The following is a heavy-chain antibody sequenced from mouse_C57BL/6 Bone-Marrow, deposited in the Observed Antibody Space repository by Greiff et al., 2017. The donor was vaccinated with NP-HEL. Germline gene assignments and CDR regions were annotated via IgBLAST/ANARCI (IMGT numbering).Heavy chain of an antibody. CDR3: ARKGPTVVGRYFDV. CDR2: INPNYGTT. V-gene: IGHV1-39*01. J-gene: IGHJ1*03. CDR1: GYSFTDYN. D-gene: IGHD1-1*01. Sequence: LVESGPELVKPGASVKISCKASGYSFTDYNMNWVKQSNGKSLEWIGVINPNYGTTSYNQKFKGKATLTVDQSSSTAYMQLNSLTSEDSAVYYCARKGPTVVGRYFDVWGTGTTVTVSS.